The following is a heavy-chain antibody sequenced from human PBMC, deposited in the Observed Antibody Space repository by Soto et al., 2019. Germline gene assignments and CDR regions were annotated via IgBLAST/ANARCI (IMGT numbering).Heavy chain of an antibody. CDR2: ISAYNGNT. CDR3: ARAPPDRGGYSGYGHRFDP. J-gene: IGHJ5*02. CDR1: GYTFTSYG. D-gene: IGHD5-12*01. Sequence: QVQLVQSGAEVKKPGASVKVSCKASGYTFTSYGISWVRQAPGQGLEWMGWISAYNGNTNYAQKLQGRVTMTTDTSTSIAYMELRSLRSDDTAVDYCARAPPDRGGYSGYGHRFDPWGQGTLVTVSS. V-gene: IGHV1-18*04.